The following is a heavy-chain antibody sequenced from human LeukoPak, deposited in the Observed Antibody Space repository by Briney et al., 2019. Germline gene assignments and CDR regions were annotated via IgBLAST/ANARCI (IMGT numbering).Heavy chain of an antibody. J-gene: IGHJ4*02. V-gene: IGHV1-18*01. CDR2: ISAYNGNT. D-gene: IGHD6-13*01. CDR1: GYTFTSYG. CDR3: AHGIAAAGTDYFDY. Sequence: ASVKVSCKASGYTFTSYGISWVRQAPGQGLEWMGWISAYNGNTNYAQKLQGRVTMTTDTSTSTAYMELRSLRSDDTAVYYCAHGIAAAGTDYFDYWGQGTLVTVSS.